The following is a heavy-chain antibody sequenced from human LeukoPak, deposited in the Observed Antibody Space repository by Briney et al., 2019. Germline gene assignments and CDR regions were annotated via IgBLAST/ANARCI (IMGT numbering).Heavy chain of an antibody. V-gene: IGHV1-2*04. CDR1: GYTFTGYY. D-gene: IGHD6-13*01. CDR3: ARSPPGSSSWYEVYGMDV. Sequence: ASVKVSCKASGYTFTGYYMHWVRQAPGQGLEWMGWINPNSGGTNYAQKFQGWVTMTRDTSISTAYMVLSRLRSDDTAVYYCARSPPGSSSWYEVYGMDVWGKGTTVTVSS. J-gene: IGHJ6*04. CDR2: INPNSGGT.